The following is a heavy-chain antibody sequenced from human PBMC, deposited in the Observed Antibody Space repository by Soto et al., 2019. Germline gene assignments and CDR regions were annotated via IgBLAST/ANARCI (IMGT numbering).Heavy chain of an antibody. CDR2: INHSGST. Sequence: TLSLTCAVYGGSFSGYYWSWIRQPRGKGLEWIGEINHSGSTNYNPSLKSRVTISVDTSKNQFSLKLGSVTAADTAVYYCARGRGYSSRGTIDYWGQGALVTVSS. CDR3: ARGRGYSSRGTIDY. J-gene: IGHJ4*02. CDR1: GGSFSGYY. D-gene: IGHD6-13*01. V-gene: IGHV4-34*01.